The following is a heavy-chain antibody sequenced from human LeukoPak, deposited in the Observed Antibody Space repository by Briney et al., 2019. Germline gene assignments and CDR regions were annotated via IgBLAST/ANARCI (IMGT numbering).Heavy chain of an antibody. D-gene: IGHD6-6*01. J-gene: IGHJ4*02. CDR3: AKGSASSRPYYFDC. Sequence: GGSLRLSCAASGFTVSSNYMSWVRQAPGKGLEWVSAITDDSSDSYHADSVKGRFTISRANSKNMLYLQMNSLRAEDTAMYYCAKGSASSRPYYFDCWGQGTLVTVSA. V-gene: IGHV3-53*01. CDR1: GFTVSSNY. CDR2: ITDDSSDS.